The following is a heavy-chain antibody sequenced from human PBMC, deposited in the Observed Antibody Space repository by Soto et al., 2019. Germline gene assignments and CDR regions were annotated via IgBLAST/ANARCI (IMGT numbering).Heavy chain of an antibody. CDR2: IKQDGSEE. V-gene: IGHV3-7*04. Sequence: PGGSLRVSCAASGFTFSSYWMSWVRQAPGKGLEWVANIKQDGSEEYYVDSVKGRFTISRDNAKNSLYLEMDSLRAEDTAVYYCVTDYDAKGWGTYWGQGNLVTVSS. CDR1: GFTFSSYW. J-gene: IGHJ4*02. CDR3: VTDYDAKGWGTY. D-gene: IGHD3-16*01.